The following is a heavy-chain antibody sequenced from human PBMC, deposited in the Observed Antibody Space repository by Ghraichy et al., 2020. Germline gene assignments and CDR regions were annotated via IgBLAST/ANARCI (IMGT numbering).Heavy chain of an antibody. CDR3: ARHGPPYGSGSYYPPYYLDY. V-gene: IGHV4-39*01. Sequence: SETLSLTCTVSGGSISSSSYYWGWIRQPPGKGLEWIGSIYYSGSTYYNPSLKSRVTISVDTSKNQFSLKLSSVTAGDTAVYYCARHGPPYGSGSYYPPYYLDYWGQGTLVTVSS. J-gene: IGHJ4*02. CDR1: GGSISSSSYY. CDR2: IYYSGST. D-gene: IGHD3-10*01.